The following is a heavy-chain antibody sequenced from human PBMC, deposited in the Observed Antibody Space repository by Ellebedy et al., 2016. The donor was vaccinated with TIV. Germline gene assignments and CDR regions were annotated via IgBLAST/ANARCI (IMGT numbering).Heavy chain of an antibody. CDR1: GFTFSSYW. CDR2: IKQDGSEI. D-gene: IGHD4-11*01. Sequence: GESLKISXAASGFTFSSYWMSWVRQAPGKGLEWVANIKQDGSEIYYVDSVKGRFTISRDNAKNSLYLQMNSLRAEDTAVYYCARGLMTTVNYWGQGTLVTVSS. CDR3: ARGLMTTVNY. V-gene: IGHV3-7*01. J-gene: IGHJ4*02.